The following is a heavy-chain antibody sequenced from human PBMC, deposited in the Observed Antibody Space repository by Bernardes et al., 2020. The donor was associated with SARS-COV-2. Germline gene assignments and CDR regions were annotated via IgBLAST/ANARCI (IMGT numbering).Heavy chain of an antibody. CDR2: INHSGRT. Sequence: SATLSLTCAVYGGSFSGYYWSWTRQPPGKGREWLGEINHSGRTNYNPSLKRRVTISVDTPKNQFSLKLSSVTAADTAVYCCARAPPRFTMILVVITSSGAFDIWGQGTMVTVSS. CDR3: ARAPPRFTMILVVITSSGAFDI. V-gene: IGHV4-34*01. CDR1: GGSFSGYY. J-gene: IGHJ3*02. D-gene: IGHD3-22*01.